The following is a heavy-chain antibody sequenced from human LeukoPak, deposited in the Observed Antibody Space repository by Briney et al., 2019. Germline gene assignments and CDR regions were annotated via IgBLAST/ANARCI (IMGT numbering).Heavy chain of an antibody. CDR3: AKSWCYDSSGYYPFDY. D-gene: IGHD3-22*01. CDR2: INGSGGST. Sequence: PGGSLRLSCAASGFTFSSCAMSWVRQAPGKGLEWVSTINGSGGSTYYADSVKGRFTISRDNSKNTLYLQTNSLRAEDTAVYYCAKSWCYDSSGYYPFDYWGQGTLVTVSS. J-gene: IGHJ4*02. CDR1: GFTFSSCA. V-gene: IGHV3-23*01.